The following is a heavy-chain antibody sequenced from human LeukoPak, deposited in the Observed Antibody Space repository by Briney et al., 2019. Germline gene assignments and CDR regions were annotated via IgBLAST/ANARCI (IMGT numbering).Heavy chain of an antibody. Sequence: GASVKVSCKASGYTFTSYDINWVRQATGQGLEWMGWMNPNSGNTGYAQKFQGRVTITRNTSISTAYMELRSLRSDDTAVYYCARDFDWLTPGEEYYFDYWGQGTLVTVSS. D-gene: IGHD3-9*01. CDR1: GYTFTSYD. J-gene: IGHJ4*02. CDR3: ARDFDWLTPGEEYYFDY. CDR2: MNPNSGNT. V-gene: IGHV1-8*03.